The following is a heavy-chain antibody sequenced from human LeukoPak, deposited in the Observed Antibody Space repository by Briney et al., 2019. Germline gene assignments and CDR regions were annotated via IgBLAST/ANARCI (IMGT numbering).Heavy chain of an antibody. Sequence: GGSLRLSCAASGITFSIHWMHWVRQTPEEGLVWVSRINSDGSRTTYADSVKGRFTISRDNAKNTLYLQMNSLRAEDTAVYYCAREQLEPSGHPFDPWGQGTLVTVSS. CDR2: INSDGSRT. CDR1: GITFSIHW. CDR3: AREQLEPSGHPFDP. V-gene: IGHV3-74*03. J-gene: IGHJ5*02. D-gene: IGHD1-1*01.